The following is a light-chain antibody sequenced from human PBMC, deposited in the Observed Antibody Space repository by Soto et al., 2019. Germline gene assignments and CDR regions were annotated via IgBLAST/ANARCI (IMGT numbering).Light chain of an antibody. CDR3: QQRSNWPQIT. V-gene: IGKV3-11*01. CDR1: QSVSSY. CDR2: DAS. J-gene: IGKJ5*01. Sequence: EIVLTQSPATLSLSPGERANLSCRASQSVSSYLAWYQQKPGQAPRLLIYDASNRATGIPARFSGSGSGTDFTLTISSLEPEDFAVYYCQQRSNWPQITFGQGTRLEIK.